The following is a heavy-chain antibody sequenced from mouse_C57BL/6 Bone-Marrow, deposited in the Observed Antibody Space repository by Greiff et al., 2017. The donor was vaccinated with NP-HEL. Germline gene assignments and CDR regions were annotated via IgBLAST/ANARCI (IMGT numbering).Heavy chain of an antibody. J-gene: IGHJ2*01. D-gene: IGHD1-1*01. CDR2: ISDGGSYT. CDR1: GFTFSSYA. Sequence: DVQLVESGGGLVKPGGSLKLSCAASGFTFSSYAMSWVRQTPEKRLEWVATISDGGSYTYYPDNVKGRFTISRDNAKNNLYLQMSHLKSEDTAMYYCARDRGSSFDYWGQGTTLTVSS. V-gene: IGHV5-4*01. CDR3: ARDRGSSFDY.